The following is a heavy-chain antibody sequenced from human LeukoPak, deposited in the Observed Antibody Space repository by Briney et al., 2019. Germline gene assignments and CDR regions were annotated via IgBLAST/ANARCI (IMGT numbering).Heavy chain of an antibody. J-gene: IGHJ3*01. CDR3: ARDPAGGTYDL. D-gene: IGHD3-16*01. Sequence: GGSLRLSCAASGFTFSEFWMHWVRQAPGKGLVWVSRIHGDGSSTSYADSVKGRFTISRDNAKNTLYLLMNSLRAEDTAGYYCARDPAGGTYDLWGQGSMVTVSS. V-gene: IGHV3-74*01. CDR1: GFTFSEFW. CDR2: IHGDGSST.